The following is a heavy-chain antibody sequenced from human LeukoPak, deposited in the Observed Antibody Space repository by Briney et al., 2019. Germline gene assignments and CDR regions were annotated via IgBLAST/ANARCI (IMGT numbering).Heavy chain of an antibody. Sequence: GGSLRLSCAASGFTFDDYGMSWVRQAPGKGLEWVSGINWNGGSTGYADSVKGRFTISRDNAKNSLYLQMNSLRAEDTALYYCARVLTDYYYYYMDVWGKGTTVTVSS. CDR1: GFTFDDYG. CDR3: ARVLTDYYYYYMDV. J-gene: IGHJ6*03. D-gene: IGHD2-15*01. V-gene: IGHV3-20*04. CDR2: INWNGGST.